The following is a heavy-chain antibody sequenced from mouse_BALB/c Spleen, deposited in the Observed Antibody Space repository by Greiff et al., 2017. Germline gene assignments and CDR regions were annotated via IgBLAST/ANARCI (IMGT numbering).Heavy chain of an antibody. CDR2: ISDGGSYT. CDR1: GFTFSDYY. V-gene: IGHV5-4*02. D-gene: IGHD2-1*01. J-gene: IGHJ4*01. CDR3: ARGLYGNYAMDY. Sequence: EVKLVESGGGLVKPGGSLKLSCAASGFTFSDYYMYWVRQTPEKRLEWVATISDGGSYTYYPDSVKGRFTISRDNAKNNLYLQISSLKSEDTAMYYCARGLYGNYAMDYWGQGTSVTVSS.